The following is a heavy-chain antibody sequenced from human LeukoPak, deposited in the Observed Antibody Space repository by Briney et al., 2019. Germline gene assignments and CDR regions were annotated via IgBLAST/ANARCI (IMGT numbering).Heavy chain of an antibody. CDR3: AFGTLGGTYYFDY. V-gene: IGHV4-34*01. CDR1: GGSFSGYY. J-gene: IGHJ4*02. D-gene: IGHD3-10*01. Sequence: SETLSLTCAVYGGSFSGYYWSWIRQPPGKGLEWIGEINHSGSTNYNPSLKSRVTISVDTSKNQFSLKLSSVTAADTAVYYCAFGTLGGTYYFDYWGQGTLVTVSS. CDR2: INHSGST.